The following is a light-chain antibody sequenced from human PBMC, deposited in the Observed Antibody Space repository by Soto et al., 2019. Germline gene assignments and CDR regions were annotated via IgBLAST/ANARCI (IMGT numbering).Light chain of an antibody. CDR3: QQRSNRPDT. J-gene: IGKJ2*01. CDR1: QSVSSY. V-gene: IGKV3-11*01. CDR2: DAS. Sequence: EIVLTQSPATLSLSPGERATLSCRASQSVSSYLAWYQQKPGQAPRLLIYDASNRATGIPARFSGSGSVTDFTLTINSLEPEDFAVYYCQQRSNRPDTGGQGTKMEIK.